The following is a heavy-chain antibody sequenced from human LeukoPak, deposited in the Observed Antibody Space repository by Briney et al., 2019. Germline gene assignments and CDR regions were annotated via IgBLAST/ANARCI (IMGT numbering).Heavy chain of an antibody. D-gene: IGHD3-3*02. CDR2: ISGSGGST. CDR3: AKTRHDISILDS. Sequence: GGSLRLSCAASGFTFSSYAMSWVRQAPGKRLEWVSAISGSGGSTYYADSVKGRFTISRDNSKNTLYLQMNSLRAEGTAVYYCAKTRHDISILDSWGQGTLVTVSS. V-gene: IGHV3-23*01. J-gene: IGHJ4*02. CDR1: GFTFSSYA.